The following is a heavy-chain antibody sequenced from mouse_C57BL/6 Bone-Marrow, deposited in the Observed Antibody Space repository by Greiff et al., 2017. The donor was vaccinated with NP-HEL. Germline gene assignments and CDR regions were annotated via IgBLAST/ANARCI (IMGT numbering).Heavy chain of an antibody. Sequence: VQLKQSGPELVKPGASVKISCKASGYSFTDYNMNWVKQSNGKSLEWIGVINPNYGTTSNNQTIKGKARLTVDQSSSTAYMHLKSLTSEDSAVYYCVTIYYYGSKYFDVWGTGTTVTVSS. CDR1: GYSFTDYN. D-gene: IGHD1-1*01. CDR2: INPNYGTT. V-gene: IGHV1-39*01. CDR3: VTIYYYGSKYFDV. J-gene: IGHJ1*03.